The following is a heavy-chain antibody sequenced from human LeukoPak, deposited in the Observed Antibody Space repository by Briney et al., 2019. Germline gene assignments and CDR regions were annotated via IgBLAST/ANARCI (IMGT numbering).Heavy chain of an antibody. J-gene: IGHJ5*02. CDR3: AREVDCSSTSCSTNWFDP. CDR1: GGSISSGSYY. CDR2: IYTSGST. Sequence: SETLSLTCTVSGGSISSGSYYWSWIRQPAGKGLEWIGRIYTSGSTNYNPSLKSRVTISVDTSKNQLSLKLSSVTAADTAVYYCAREVDCSSTSCSTNWFDPWGQGTLVTVSS. V-gene: IGHV4-61*02. D-gene: IGHD2-2*01.